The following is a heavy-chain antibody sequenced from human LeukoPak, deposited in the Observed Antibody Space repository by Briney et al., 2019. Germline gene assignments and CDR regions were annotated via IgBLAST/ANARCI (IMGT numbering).Heavy chain of an antibody. V-gene: IGHV1-2*02. J-gene: IGHJ6*03. CDR2: INPNSGGT. Sequence: ASVKVSCKASGYTFAGYYMHWVRQAPGQGLEWMGWINPNSGGTNYAQKFQGRVTMTRDTSISTAYMELSRLRSDDTAVYYCARSGAVADVYMDVWGKGTTVTISS. CDR1: GYTFAGYY. D-gene: IGHD6-19*01. CDR3: ARSGAVADVYMDV.